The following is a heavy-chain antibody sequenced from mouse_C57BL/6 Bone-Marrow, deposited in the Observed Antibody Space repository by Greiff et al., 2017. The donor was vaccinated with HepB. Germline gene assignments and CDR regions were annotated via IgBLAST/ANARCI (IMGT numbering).Heavy chain of an antibody. Sequence: VKLMESGPELVKPGASVKISCKASGYSFTSYYIHWVKQRPGQGLEWIGWIYPGSGNTKYNEKFKGKATLTADTSSSTAYMQLSSLTSEDSAVYYCARTRYYGSPYAMDYWGQGTSVTVSS. CDR1: GYSFTSYY. V-gene: IGHV1-66*01. J-gene: IGHJ4*01. D-gene: IGHD1-1*01. CDR3: ARTRYYGSPYAMDY. CDR2: IYPGSGNT.